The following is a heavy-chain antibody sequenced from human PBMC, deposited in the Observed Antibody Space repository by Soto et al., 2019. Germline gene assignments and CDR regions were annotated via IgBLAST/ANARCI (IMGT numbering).Heavy chain of an antibody. CDR3: APWELLGSIDY. CDR1: GGCISSSSFY. Sequence: NPXATLSLPCTVSGGCISSSSFYWGGIRQPPGKGLEWIGSIYYSGSTYYNPSLKSRVTISVDTSKNQFSLKLSSVTAADTAVYYCAPWELLGSIDYCGQRTLVTVSS. V-gene: IGHV4-39*01. CDR2: IYYSGST. D-gene: IGHD1-26*01. J-gene: IGHJ4*02.